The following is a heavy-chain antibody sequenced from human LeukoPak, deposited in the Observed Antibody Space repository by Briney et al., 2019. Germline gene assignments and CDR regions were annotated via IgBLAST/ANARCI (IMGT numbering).Heavy chain of an antibody. V-gene: IGHV3-7*01. CDR1: GFTLSDYY. D-gene: IGHD3-10*01. J-gene: IGHJ4*02. Sequence: PGGSLRLSCAASGFTLSDYYMSWVRQAPGKGLEWVANIKQDGSEKYYVDSVKGRFTISRDNAKNSLHLQMNTLRAEDTAVYYCAEAGYGSGSSSFDQWGQGTLVTVSS. CDR3: AEAGYGSGSSSFDQ. CDR2: IKQDGSEK.